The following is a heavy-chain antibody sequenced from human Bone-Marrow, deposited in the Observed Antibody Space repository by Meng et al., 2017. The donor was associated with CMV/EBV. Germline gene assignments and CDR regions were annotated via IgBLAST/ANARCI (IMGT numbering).Heavy chain of an antibody. V-gene: IGHV3-9*01. CDR3: ARVGYCSSTSCSYYFDY. D-gene: IGHD2-2*03. CDR2: ISWNSGSI. Sequence: GGSLRLSCAASGFTFDDYAMNWVRQAPGKGLEWVSGISWNSGSIGYADSVKGRFTISRDNAKNSLYLQMNSLRAEDTAVYYCARVGYCSSTSCSYYFDYWGQGTLVTVSS. J-gene: IGHJ4*02. CDR1: GFTFDDYA.